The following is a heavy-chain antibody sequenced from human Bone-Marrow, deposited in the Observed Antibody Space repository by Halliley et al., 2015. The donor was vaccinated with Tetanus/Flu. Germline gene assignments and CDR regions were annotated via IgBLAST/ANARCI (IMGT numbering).Heavy chain of an antibody. Sequence: SLRLSCEVSGFTFSRSAMHWVRQAPGKGLEWVAVIRSDGSYKFYADSVKGRFTISRDNSKNTMYLDMNSLRAENTAVYYCARGRPGRTGWPPREENYYYDGMDAWGQGTTVTVSS. CDR3: ARGRPGRTGWPPREENYYYDGMDA. J-gene: IGHJ6*02. CDR1: GFTFSRSA. D-gene: IGHD6-19*01. V-gene: IGHV3-33*01. CDR2: IRSDGSYK.